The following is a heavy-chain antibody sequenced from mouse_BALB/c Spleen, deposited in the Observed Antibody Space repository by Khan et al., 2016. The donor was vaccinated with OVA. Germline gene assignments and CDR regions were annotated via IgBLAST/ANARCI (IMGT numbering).Heavy chain of an antibody. V-gene: IGHV1-7*01. CDR1: GYTFTSYW. Sequence: QVQLQQSGAELAKPGASVKMSCKASGYTFTSYWMHWVKQRSGQGLVWIGYINPTSGYTDYNEKFKDKATLSADKSSSTAYMQLSSLTSEDAAVYYCTRDRIDYWGQGTTLTVSS. J-gene: IGHJ2*01. CDR2: INPTSGYT. CDR3: TRDRIDY.